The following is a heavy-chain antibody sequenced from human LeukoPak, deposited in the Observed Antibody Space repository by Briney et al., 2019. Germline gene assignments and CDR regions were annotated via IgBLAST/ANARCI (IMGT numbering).Heavy chain of an antibody. Sequence: GGSLRLSCAASGFTFSDYYMSWIRQAPGKGLEWVSYISSSGSTIYYADSAKGRFTISRDNAKNSLYLQMNSLRAEDTAVYYCASRQWYSAFDIWGQGTMVTVSS. J-gene: IGHJ3*02. CDR2: ISSSGSTI. D-gene: IGHD4/OR15-4a*01. CDR3: ASRQWYSAFDI. CDR1: GFTFSDYY. V-gene: IGHV3-11*01.